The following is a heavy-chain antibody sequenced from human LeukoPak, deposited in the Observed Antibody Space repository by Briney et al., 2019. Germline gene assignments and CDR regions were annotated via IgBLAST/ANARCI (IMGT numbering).Heavy chain of an antibody. V-gene: IGHV1-69*13. D-gene: IGHD3-22*01. CDR1: GGTFSSYA. Sequence: GASVKVSCKASGGTFSSYAISWVRQAPGQGLEWMGGIIPIFGTANCAQKFQGRVTITADESTSTAYMELSSLRSEDTAVYYCARGYYYDSSGYYSETYYFDYWGQGTLVTVSS. CDR3: ARGYYYDSSGYYSETYYFDY. J-gene: IGHJ4*02. CDR2: IIPIFGTA.